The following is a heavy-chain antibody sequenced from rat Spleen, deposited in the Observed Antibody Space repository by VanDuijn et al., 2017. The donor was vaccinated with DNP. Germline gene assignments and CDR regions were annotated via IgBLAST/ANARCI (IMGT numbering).Heavy chain of an antibody. Sequence: EVQLVESGGGLVQPGGSLKLSCAASGFTFSNYYMAWVRQAPKKGLEWVATISASGSKTFYPDSVKGRFTISRDYAKSSLYLQMNSLKSEDTATYYCARWSSSHWYFDFWGPGTMVTVSS. D-gene: IGHD1-2*01. J-gene: IGHJ1*01. V-gene: IGHV5-25*01. CDR3: ARWSSSHWYFDF. CDR1: GFTFSNYY. CDR2: ISASGSKT.